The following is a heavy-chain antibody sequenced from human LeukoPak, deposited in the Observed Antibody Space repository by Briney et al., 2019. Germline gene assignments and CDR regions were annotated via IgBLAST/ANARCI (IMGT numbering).Heavy chain of an antibody. Sequence: PGGSLRLSCAASGFTFSAYDMNWVRQAPGKGLKWLSYISSSGSTINYADSVKGRFTISRDNAKNSLYLQMNSLRAEDTAVYYCARDAEYSSSRFLDYWGQGTLVTVSS. CDR2: ISSSGSTI. V-gene: IGHV3-48*01. CDR3: ARDAEYSSSRFLDY. CDR1: GFTFSAYD. J-gene: IGHJ4*02. D-gene: IGHD6-6*01.